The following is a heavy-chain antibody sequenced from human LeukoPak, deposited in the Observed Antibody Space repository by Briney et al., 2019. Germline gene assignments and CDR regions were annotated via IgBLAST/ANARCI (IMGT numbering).Heavy chain of an antibody. CDR1: GGSISSGYY. Sequence: ASETLSLTCTVSGGSISSGYYWGWIRQPPGQGLEWIGSTYHSGSTYYNPSLKSRVTISVDTSKNQFSLKLSSVTAADTAVYYCARDLFKDEGTTLDWGQGTLVTVSS. CDR2: TYHSGST. D-gene: IGHD1-1*01. CDR3: ARDLFKDEGTTLD. J-gene: IGHJ4*02. V-gene: IGHV4-38-2*02.